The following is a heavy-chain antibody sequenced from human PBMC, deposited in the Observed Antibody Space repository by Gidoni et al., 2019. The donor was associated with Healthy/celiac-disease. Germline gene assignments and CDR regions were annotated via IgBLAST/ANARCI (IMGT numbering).Heavy chain of an antibody. J-gene: IGHJ4*02. CDR1: GFTFSSYS. V-gene: IGHV3-48*01. CDR2: ISSSSSTI. Sequence: EVQLVESGGGLVQPGGSLRLSCAASGFTFSSYSMNWVRQAPGKGLEWVSYISSSSSTIYYADSVKGRFTISRDNAKNSLYLQMNSLRAEDTAVYYCARSMVRGVIDYWGQGTLVTVSS. CDR3: ARSMVRGVIDY. D-gene: IGHD3-10*01.